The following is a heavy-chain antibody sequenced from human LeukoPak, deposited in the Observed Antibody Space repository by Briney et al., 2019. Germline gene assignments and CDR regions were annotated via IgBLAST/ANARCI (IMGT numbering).Heavy chain of an antibody. CDR3: VSYYHGSGSYYNDAFDV. J-gene: IGHJ3*01. D-gene: IGHD3-10*01. Sequence: VKVSCKASGYTFTSYGISWVRQAPGQGLEWMGWINPNSGGTVYAQKFKGRVTMTRDTSISTAYMELSGLRPDDTAIYYCVSYYHGSGSYYNDAFDVWGQGTMVTVSS. V-gene: IGHV1-2*02. CDR2: INPNSGGT. CDR1: GYTFTSYG.